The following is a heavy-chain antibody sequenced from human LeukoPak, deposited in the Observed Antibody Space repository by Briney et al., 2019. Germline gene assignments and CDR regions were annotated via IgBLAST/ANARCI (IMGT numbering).Heavy chain of an antibody. V-gene: IGHV3-7*01. CDR1: GFTFSTYW. CDR3: ARDRSLISGSSFDY. D-gene: IGHD3-10*01. Sequence: GSLRLSCAAAGFTFSTYWMSWVRQAPGTGLEWVANIKQDGSEQYYVDSVKGRFTISRDNAKNSLYLQMNSLRAEDTAVYYCARDRSLISGSSFDYWGQGTLVTVSS. J-gene: IGHJ4*02. CDR2: IKQDGSEQ.